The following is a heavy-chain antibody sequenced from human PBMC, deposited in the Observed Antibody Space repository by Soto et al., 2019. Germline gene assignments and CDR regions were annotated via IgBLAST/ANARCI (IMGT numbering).Heavy chain of an antibody. CDR3: TTALAAAGTRSEIDY. CDR1: GFTFSNAW. D-gene: IGHD6-13*01. Sequence: EVQLVESGGGLVKPGGSLRLSCAASGFTFSNAWMNWVRQAPGKGLEWVGRIKSKTDGGTTDYAAPVKGRFTISRDDSKNTLYLQMNSLKTEDTAVYYCTTALAAAGTRSEIDYWGQGTLATVSS. CDR2: IKSKTDGGTT. V-gene: IGHV3-15*07. J-gene: IGHJ4*02.